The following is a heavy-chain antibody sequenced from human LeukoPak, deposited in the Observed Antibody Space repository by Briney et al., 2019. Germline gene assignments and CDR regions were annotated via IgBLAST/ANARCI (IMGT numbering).Heavy chain of an antibody. D-gene: IGHD6-19*01. J-gene: IGHJ4*02. V-gene: IGHV4-59*01. CDR3: AYSSGSTFDY. Sequence: SETLSLTCTVSGGSTSSYYWSWIRQPPGKGLEWIGYIYYSGSTNYNPSLKSRVTISVDTSKNQFSLKLSSVTAADTAVYYCAYSSGSTFDYWGQGTLLTVSS. CDR1: GGSTSSYY. CDR2: IYYSGST.